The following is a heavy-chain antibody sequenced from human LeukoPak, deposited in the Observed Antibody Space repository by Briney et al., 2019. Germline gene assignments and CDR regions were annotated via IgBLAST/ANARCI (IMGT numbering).Heavy chain of an antibody. D-gene: IGHD2-21*01. CDR1: GFTFRSHA. CDR2: IYENGGTT. CDR3: AKDFRIGYSAHFDY. Sequence: GGSLRLSCVGSGFTFRSHAMSWVRQAPEKGLEFVSVIYENGGTTYYADSVKGRLSISRDNSKNTLYLQMDSLRGEDTAVYYCAKDFRIGYSAHFDYWGQGALVTVSS. V-gene: IGHV3-23*01. J-gene: IGHJ4*02.